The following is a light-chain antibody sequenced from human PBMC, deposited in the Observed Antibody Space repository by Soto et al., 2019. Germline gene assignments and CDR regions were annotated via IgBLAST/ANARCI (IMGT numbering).Light chain of an antibody. Sequence: QTVVTQEPSLTVSPGGTVTLTCDSSTGAVTFSHYPYWLQQKPGQAPRPLIYDTSNKHSWTPARFSGSLLGGKAALTLSGAQPEDEAEYYCLLSYPGSCVFGTGTKLTVL. CDR2: DTS. CDR3: LLSYPGSCV. CDR1: TGAVTFSHY. V-gene: IGLV7-46*01. J-gene: IGLJ1*01.